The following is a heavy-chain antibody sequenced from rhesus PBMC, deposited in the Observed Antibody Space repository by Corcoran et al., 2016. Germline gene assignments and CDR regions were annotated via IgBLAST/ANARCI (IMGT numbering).Heavy chain of an antibody. V-gene: IGHV3-136*01. D-gene: IGHD3-16*01. CDR1: GFTFRSYA. J-gene: IGHJ4*01. CDR3: TRDQGVRGSYYYFFDY. Sequence: EVQLVESGGGLVQPGGSLRLSCAASGFTFRSYAMTSVRPAPGKGLVWVSYISYTGKTKYYADSVKGRFTISRDNAKNSLSLQMSSRRAEDTAVYYCTRDQGVRGSYYYFFDYWGQGVLVTVSS. CDR2: ISYTGKTK.